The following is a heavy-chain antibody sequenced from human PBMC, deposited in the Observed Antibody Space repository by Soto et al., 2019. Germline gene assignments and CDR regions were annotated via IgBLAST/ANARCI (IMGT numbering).Heavy chain of an antibody. V-gene: IGHV1-2*02. CDR3: ARETSGGGTLNWFDP. CDR1: GYNFSDYY. J-gene: IGHJ5*02. CDR2: VSPKSGGT. Sequence: ASVKVSCKASGYNFSDYYIHWVRQAPGQGLEWLGWVSPKSGGTNYAQKFKGRVTMTRDTSSNTVYMDLSGLKSDDTAVFYCARETSGGGTLNWFDPWGQGTLVTVSS. D-gene: IGHD2-8*02.